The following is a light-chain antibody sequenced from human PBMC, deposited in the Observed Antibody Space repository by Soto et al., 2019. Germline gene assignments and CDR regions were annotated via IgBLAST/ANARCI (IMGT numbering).Light chain of an antibody. CDR2: DAS. CDR1: QSVSIY. CDR3: QQRSNWLIT. V-gene: IGKV3-11*01. J-gene: IGKJ5*01. Sequence: EVVLTQSPATLSLPPGERATLSCRASQSVSIYLAWYQQKPGQAPRLLIYDASKRATGIPARFSGSESGTDFTLTISSLEPEDFALYYCQQRSNWLITFGQGTRLEIK.